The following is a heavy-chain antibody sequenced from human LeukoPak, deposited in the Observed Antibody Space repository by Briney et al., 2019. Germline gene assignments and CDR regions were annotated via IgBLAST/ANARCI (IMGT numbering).Heavy chain of an antibody. CDR3: SRRFDC. CDR1: GFTFSDYS. Sequence: GESLRLSCAASGFTFSDYSMNWVRQAPGKGLEWVSYIDGSGDTIYYADSVKGRFTTSRDKAKNSLDLQMNSLRDEDTAVYYCSRRFDCWGQGTLVTVSS. CDR2: IDGSGDTI. V-gene: IGHV3-48*02. J-gene: IGHJ4*02.